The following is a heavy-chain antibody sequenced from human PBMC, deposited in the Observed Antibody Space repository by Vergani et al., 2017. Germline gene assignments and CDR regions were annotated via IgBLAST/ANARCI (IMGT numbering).Heavy chain of an antibody. CDR1: GFTVSSNY. Sequence: EVQLVATGGGLIQPGGSLRLSCAASGFTVSSNYMSWVRQAPGKGLEWVSVIYSGGSTYYADSVKGRFTISRDNSKNTLYLQMNSLRAEDTAVYYCARGDSGSYYGYDLFDYWGQGTLVTVSS. CDR3: ARGDSGSYYGYDLFDY. J-gene: IGHJ4*02. V-gene: IGHV3-53*02. CDR2: IYSGGST. D-gene: IGHD1-26*01.